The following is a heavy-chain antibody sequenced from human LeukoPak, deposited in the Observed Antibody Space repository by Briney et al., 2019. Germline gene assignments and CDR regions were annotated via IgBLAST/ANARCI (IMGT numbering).Heavy chain of an antibody. Sequence: QSGGSLRLSCAASGFTFSSYEMNWVRQAPGKGLEWVSYISSSGSTIYYADSVKGRFTISRDNAKNSLYLQMNSLRAEDTAVYYCARDEWYASLDYWCWGTLIIVSA. CDR2: ISSSGSTI. D-gene: IGHD3-3*01. V-gene: IGHV3-48*03. CDR1: GFTFSSYE. CDR3: ARDEWYASLDY. J-gene: IGHJ4*02.